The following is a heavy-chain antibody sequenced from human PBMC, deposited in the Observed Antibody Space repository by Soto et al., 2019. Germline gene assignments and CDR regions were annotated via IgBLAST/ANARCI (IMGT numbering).Heavy chain of an antibody. CDR3: ARARLRYFDWLSDAFDI. J-gene: IGHJ3*02. CDR2: INHSGST. D-gene: IGHD3-9*01. Sequence: QVQLQQWGAGLLKPSETLSLTCAVYGGSFSGYYWSWIRQPPGKGLEWIGEINHSGSTNYNPSLKIRVTISVDTSKNQFSLKLSSVTAADTAVYYCARARLRYFDWLSDAFDIWGQGTMVTVSS. V-gene: IGHV4-34*01. CDR1: GGSFSGYY.